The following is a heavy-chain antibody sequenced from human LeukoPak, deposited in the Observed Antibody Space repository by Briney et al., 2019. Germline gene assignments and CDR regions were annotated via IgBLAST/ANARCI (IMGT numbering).Heavy chain of an antibody. CDR1: DDSITMYY. CDR3: ARDEDTAMVN. CDR2: VDHTGST. J-gene: IGHJ4*02. V-gene: IGHV4-59*01. Sequence: PSETLSLTCTVSDDSITMYYWTWIRQPPGKGLEWIGYVDHTGSTKFNPSLNGRVSISRDTSNNFFSLKLSSVTAADTAVYYCARDEDTAMVNWGQGTLVTVSS. D-gene: IGHD5-18*01.